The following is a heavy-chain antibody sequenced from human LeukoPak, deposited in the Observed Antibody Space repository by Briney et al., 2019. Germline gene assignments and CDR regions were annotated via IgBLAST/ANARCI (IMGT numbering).Heavy chain of an antibody. CDR1: GGSISSYY. V-gene: IGHV4-4*07. CDR2: IYTSGSN. Sequence: SETLSLTCTVSGGSISSYYWSWIRQPAGKGLEWIGRIYTSGSNNYNPSLKSRVTVSVDTSKNQFSLKLSSVTAADTAVYYCARNYDSSGYYFSAFDYWGQGTLVTVSS. D-gene: IGHD3-22*01. CDR3: ARNYDSSGYYFSAFDY. J-gene: IGHJ4*02.